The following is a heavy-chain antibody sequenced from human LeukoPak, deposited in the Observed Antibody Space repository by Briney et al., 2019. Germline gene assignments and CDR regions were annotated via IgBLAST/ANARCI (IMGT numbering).Heavy chain of an antibody. V-gene: IGHV4-31*03. CDR2: IYYSGST. D-gene: IGHD3-10*01. CDR3: ARGGSYYYYYYMDV. J-gene: IGHJ6*03. CDR1: GGSISSGGYY. Sequence: PSQTLSLTCTVSGGSISSGGYYWSWIRQHPGEGLEWIGYIYYSGSTYYNPSLKSRVTISVDTSKNQFSLKLSSVTAADTAVCYCARGGSYYYYYYMDVWGKGTTVTVSS.